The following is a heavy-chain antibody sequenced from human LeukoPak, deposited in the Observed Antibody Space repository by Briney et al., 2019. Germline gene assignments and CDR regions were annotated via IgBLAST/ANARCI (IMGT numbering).Heavy chain of an antibody. J-gene: IGHJ3*02. D-gene: IGHD3-10*01. V-gene: IGHV3-21*01. CDR1: GFTFSSYT. CDR3: ARDGNYVSGRVGAFDI. CDR2: ITSSSGFI. Sequence: GGSLGLSCAASGFTFSSYTMNWVRQAPGKGLEWVSSITSSSGFISYADSVKGRFTISRDNAKNSLYLQMNSLTAEDTAVYYCARDGNYVSGRVGAFDIWGQGTMVTVSS.